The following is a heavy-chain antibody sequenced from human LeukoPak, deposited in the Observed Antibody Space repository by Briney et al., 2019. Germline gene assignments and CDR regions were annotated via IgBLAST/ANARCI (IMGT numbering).Heavy chain of an antibody. CDR3: ARRSVVVVAATRKAFDI. CDR1: GGSFSGYY. V-gene: IGHV4-34*01. CDR2: INHSGST. J-gene: IGHJ3*02. D-gene: IGHD2-15*01. Sequence: PSETLSLTYAVYGGSFSGYYWSWIRQPPGKGLEWIGEINHSGSTNYNPSLKSRVTISVDTSKNQFSLKLSSVTAADTAVYYCARRSVVVVAATRKAFDIWGQGTMVTVSS.